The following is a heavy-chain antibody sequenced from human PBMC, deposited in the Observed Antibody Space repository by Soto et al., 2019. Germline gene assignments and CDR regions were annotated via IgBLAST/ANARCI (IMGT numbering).Heavy chain of an antibody. D-gene: IGHD2-15*01. J-gene: IGHJ3*02. CDR3: AHSATMSDAFDI. CDR2: IYWDDDK. CDR1: GFSLRISGVG. Sequence: QINLKESGPTLVKPTQTLTLTCTFSGFSLRISGVGVGWIRQPPGKALEWLALIYWDDDKRYSPSLKSRLTITKDTSKNHVVLTMTNMYPVDTATYYCAHSATMSDAFDIWGQGTMVTVSS. V-gene: IGHV2-5*02.